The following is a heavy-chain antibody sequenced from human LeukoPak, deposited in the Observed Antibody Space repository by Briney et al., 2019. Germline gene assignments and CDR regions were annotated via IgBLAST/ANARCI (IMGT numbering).Heavy chain of an antibody. Sequence: SETLSLTCAVYGGSFSGYYWSWIRQPPGKGLEWIGEINHSGSTNYNPSLKSRVTISVDTSKNQFSLKLSSVTAADTAVYYCARIQYDILTGPDAFDIWGQGTMVTVSS. J-gene: IGHJ3*02. CDR1: GGSFSGYY. D-gene: IGHD3-9*01. CDR2: INHSGST. V-gene: IGHV4-34*01. CDR3: ARIQYDILTGPDAFDI.